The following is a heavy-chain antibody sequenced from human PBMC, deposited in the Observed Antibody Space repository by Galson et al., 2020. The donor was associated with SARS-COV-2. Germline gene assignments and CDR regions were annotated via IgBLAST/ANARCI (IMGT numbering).Heavy chain of an antibody. CDR1: GYTFINFG. CDR2: ISGHNAKT. J-gene: IGHJ4*02. CDR3: ARDGEGFEWLFSCNIPSSDY. V-gene: IGHV1-18*01. D-gene: IGHD3-3*01. Sequence: ASVTVSCKASGYTFINFGISRVRQPPGQGLEWMGWISGHNAKTKYAQKFQDRVTLTTDTSTRTAYLYLGSMRSDDTAVYYCARDGEGFEWLFSCNIPSSDYWGQGTLVTVSS.